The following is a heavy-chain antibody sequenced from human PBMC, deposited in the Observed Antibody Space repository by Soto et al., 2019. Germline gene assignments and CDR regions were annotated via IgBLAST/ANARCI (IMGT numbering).Heavy chain of an antibody. CDR1: GFTFSSYA. V-gene: IGHV3-23*01. Sequence: DVQVLESGGDLVQPGGSLRLSCAASGFTFSSYAMSWVRQAPGKGLEWVSSVSAGGDMTYYSDSVKGRFTISRDNSNNALFMQMTRLRSEETALYYCARGDRGGSGSPASYYYSGLDVWGQGTTVTVS. D-gene: IGHD3-10*01. J-gene: IGHJ6*02. CDR3: ARGDRGGSGSPASYYYSGLDV. CDR2: VSAGGDMT.